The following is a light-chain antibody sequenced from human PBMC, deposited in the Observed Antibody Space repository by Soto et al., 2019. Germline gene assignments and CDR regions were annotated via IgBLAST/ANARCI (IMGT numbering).Light chain of an antibody. CDR3: QSYDNTLSYDSSLSASV. Sequence: QSVLTHPPSVSGAPGQSITISCTGTISNIGAGYDVHWYQQLPGSAPKLLIYGNYNRPSGVPDRISGSKSATSASLSIAGLQAEDEGDYYCQSYDNTLSYDSSLSASVFGGGTKVTVL. CDR2: GNY. J-gene: IGLJ2*01. V-gene: IGLV1-40*01. CDR1: ISNIGAGYD.